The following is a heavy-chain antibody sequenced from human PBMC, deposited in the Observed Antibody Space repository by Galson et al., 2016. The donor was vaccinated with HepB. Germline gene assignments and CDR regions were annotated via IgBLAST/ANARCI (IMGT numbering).Heavy chain of an antibody. V-gene: IGHV3-30*18. CDR3: AKDEYTIGWGPPWFDP. J-gene: IGHJ5*02. CDR2: ISYDGTKR. Sequence: SLRLSCAASGLSFRSYGMHWVRQAPGKGLEWVAVISYDGTKRSYGDSVRGRFTISRDNYKNTLYLEMNSPRAEDTAVYYCAKDEYTIGWGPPWFDPWGQGTLVTVSS. CDR1: GLSFRSYG. D-gene: IGHD3-10*01.